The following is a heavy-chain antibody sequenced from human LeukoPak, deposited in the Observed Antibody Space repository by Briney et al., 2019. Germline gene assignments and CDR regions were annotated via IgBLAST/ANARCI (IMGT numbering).Heavy chain of an antibody. CDR1: GFTFSSYA. D-gene: IGHD3-22*01. Sequence: GGSLRLSCAASGFTFSSYAMSWVRQAPGKGLEWVSTISGSGGSTYYADSVKGRFTISRDNSKNTLYLQMNSLRAEDTAVYHCAKGALYDSSGYYFFDIWGQGTMVTVSS. V-gene: IGHV3-23*01. J-gene: IGHJ3*02. CDR3: AKGALYDSSGYYFFDI. CDR2: ISGSGGST.